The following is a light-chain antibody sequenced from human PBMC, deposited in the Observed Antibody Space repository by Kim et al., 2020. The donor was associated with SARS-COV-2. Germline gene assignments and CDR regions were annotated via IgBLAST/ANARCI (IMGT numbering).Light chain of an antibody. CDR3: QKYNSAAIT. CDR2: AAS. V-gene: IGKV1-27*01. CDR1: QDIGNY. Sequence: SVGGRVTVTCRARQDIGNYLAWYQQRPGKPPKRLIFAASTLQSGVLSRCSGVTSGTEFTLSISSLQPEDVATYFCQKYNSAAITFGQGTRLEIK. J-gene: IGKJ5*01.